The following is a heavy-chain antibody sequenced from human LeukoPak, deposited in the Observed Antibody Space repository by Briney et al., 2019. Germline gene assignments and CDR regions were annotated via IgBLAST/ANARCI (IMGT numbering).Heavy chain of an antibody. J-gene: IGHJ6*02. Sequence: GGSLRLSCAASGFTVSSNYMSWVRQAPGKGLEWVSVIYSGGSTYYADSVKRRFTISRDNSKNTLYLQMNSLRAEDTAVYYCARVGSSGWYPVSYYYYYGMDVWGQGTTVTVSS. CDR1: GFTVSSNY. CDR3: ARVGSSGWYPVSYYYYYGMDV. D-gene: IGHD6-19*01. CDR2: IYSGGST. V-gene: IGHV3-66*01.